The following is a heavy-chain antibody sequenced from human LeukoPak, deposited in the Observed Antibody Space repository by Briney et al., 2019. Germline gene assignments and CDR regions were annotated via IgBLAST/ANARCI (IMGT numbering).Heavy chain of an antibody. CDR3: ARGNSSRIVVAHYDY. CDR2: IWYDGSNT. CDR1: GFTFNNFG. D-gene: IGHD3-22*01. J-gene: IGHJ4*02. Sequence: PGRSLRLSCAASGFTFNNFGMHWVRQAPGKGLEWVALIWYDGSNTYHADSVKGRFTISRDNSKNTLFLQMNSLRAEDTAVYCCARGNSSRIVVAHYDYWGQGTLVTVSS. V-gene: IGHV3-33*01.